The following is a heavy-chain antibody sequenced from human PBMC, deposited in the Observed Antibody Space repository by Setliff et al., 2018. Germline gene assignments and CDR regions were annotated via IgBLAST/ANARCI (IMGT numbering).Heavy chain of an antibody. D-gene: IGHD3-22*01. CDR3: ARDPHYDPTYSLPGHALDF. CDR1: GYSISSGYY. Sequence: SETLSLTCTVSGYSISSGYYWGWIRQSPVKGLEWIGSLFDGGSAYYSPSLKSRASISLDASKHQFALKLTSATAADTAVYYCARDPHYDPTYSLPGHALDFWGQGIMVTVSS. CDR2: LFDGGSA. J-gene: IGHJ3*01. V-gene: IGHV4-38-2*02.